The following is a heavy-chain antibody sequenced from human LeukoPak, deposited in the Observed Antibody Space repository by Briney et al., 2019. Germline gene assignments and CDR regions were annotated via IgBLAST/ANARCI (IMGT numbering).Heavy chain of an antibody. CDR3: ATDSGVGATLIASEFDY. CDR1: GGTFSSYA. CDR2: FIPLLTLA. V-gene: IGHV1-69*04. J-gene: IGHJ4*02. Sequence: SVKVSCKASGGTFSSYAISWVRQAPGQGLEWMGRFIPLLTLANYAQKFQGRVTISADRSAGTAYMELSSLRSEDTAVYYCATDSGVGATLIASEFDYWGQGTLVTVSS. D-gene: IGHD1-26*01.